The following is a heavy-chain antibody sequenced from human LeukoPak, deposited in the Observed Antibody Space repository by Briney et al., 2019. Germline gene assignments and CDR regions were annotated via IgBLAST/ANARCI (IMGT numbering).Heavy chain of an antibody. CDR1: GFTFSSYA. CDR2: ISGSGGST. V-gene: IGHV3-23*01. D-gene: IGHD1-26*01. CDR3: AKSSLRENYYYGMDV. J-gene: IGHJ6*02. Sequence: GGSLRLSCAASGFTFSSYAMSWVRQAPGKGLEWVSAISGSGGSTYYADSVKGRFTISRDNSKNTLYLQMNSLRAEDTAIYYCAKSSLRENYYYGMDVWGQGTTVTVSS.